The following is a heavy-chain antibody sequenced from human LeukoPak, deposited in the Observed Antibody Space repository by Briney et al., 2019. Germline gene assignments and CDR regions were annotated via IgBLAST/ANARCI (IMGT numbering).Heavy chain of an antibody. Sequence: ASMTVSCKAYGGTFSSYAISWERQAPGQVLEWMGRIIPIFGTANYAQKFQGRVTITTDQSASTAYMELSSLRSEDTAVYYCARGRSKDYYGSGSHYWGQGTLVTVSS. CDR1: GGTFSSYA. CDR2: IIPIFGTA. D-gene: IGHD3-10*01. J-gene: IGHJ4*02. V-gene: IGHV1-69*05. CDR3: ARGRSKDYYGSGSHY.